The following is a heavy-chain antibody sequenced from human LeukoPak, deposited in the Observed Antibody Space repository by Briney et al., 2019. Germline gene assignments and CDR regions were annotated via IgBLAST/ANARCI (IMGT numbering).Heavy chain of an antibody. V-gene: IGHV3-23*01. J-gene: IGHJ4*02. D-gene: IGHD3-22*01. CDR2: INDGGSYT. Sequence: GSLRLSCAASGFTFSGYGMSWVRQAPGKGLDWVSTINDGGSYTYYADSVKGRFTISRDNAKKTLYLQMNSLRAEDTAVYYCAKDGGARAYYYDSSGYHPHWGQGTLVTVSS. CDR1: GFTFSGYG. CDR3: AKDGGARAYYYDSSGYHPH.